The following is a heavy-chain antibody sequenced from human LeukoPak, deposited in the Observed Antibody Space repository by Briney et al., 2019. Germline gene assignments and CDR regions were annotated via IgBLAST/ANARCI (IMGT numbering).Heavy chain of an antibody. CDR2: ISYSGNT. CDR1: GGSISSNSYC. Sequence: ASETLSLTCTVSGGSISSNSYCWAWIRRPPGKGLEWIATISYSGNTYYNPSLQSRLTISVETSKTQFSLRLTSVTAADTAVYYCASRYCGGDCYYAYWGQGTLVTVSS. J-gene: IGHJ4*02. CDR3: ASRYCGGDCYYAY. V-gene: IGHV4-39*07. D-gene: IGHD2-21*02.